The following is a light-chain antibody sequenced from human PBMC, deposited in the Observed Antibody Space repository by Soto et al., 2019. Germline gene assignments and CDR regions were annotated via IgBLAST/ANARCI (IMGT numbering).Light chain of an antibody. CDR1: QSLSGTY. CDR2: GTS. CDR3: QYYGDSPT. V-gene: IGKV3-20*01. Sequence: EVELTQSPGTLSLSPGQTATLSCRASQSLSGTYLAWIQQKPGQAPRLLIYGTSHWASGISERFGGSGSGSQFTLTISGLEPEDSAVYYCQYYGDSPTFGQGTKVEIK. J-gene: IGKJ1*01.